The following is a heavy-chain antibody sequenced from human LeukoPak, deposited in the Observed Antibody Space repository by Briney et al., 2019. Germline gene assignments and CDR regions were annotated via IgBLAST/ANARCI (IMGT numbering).Heavy chain of an antibody. CDR2: IKQDGSQK. J-gene: IGHJ4*02. D-gene: IGHD6-13*01. CDR3: ARGPLIAAAGTW. V-gene: IGHV3-7*03. CDR1: GFTFSSHW. Sequence: GGSLRLSCAASGFTFSSHWMSWVRQAPGKGLEWVANIKQDGSQKYYVDSVKGRFTISRDNAKNSLYLQMNSLRAEDTAVYYCARGPLIAAAGTWWGQGTLVTVSS.